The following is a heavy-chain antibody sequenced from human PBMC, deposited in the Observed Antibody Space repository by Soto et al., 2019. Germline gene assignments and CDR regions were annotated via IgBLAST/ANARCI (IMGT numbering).Heavy chain of an antibody. V-gene: IGHV4-59*01. J-gene: IGHJ6*03. CDR3: ARVLLVRGYYMDV. Sequence: SETLSLTCTVSGGPISSYYWSWIRQPPGKGLEWIGYIYYSGSTNYNPSLKSRVTISVDTSKNQFSLKLSAVTAADTAVYYWARVLLVRGYYMDVWGEGTRVTVSS. CDR1: GGPISSYY. CDR2: IYYSGST. D-gene: IGHD3-10*01.